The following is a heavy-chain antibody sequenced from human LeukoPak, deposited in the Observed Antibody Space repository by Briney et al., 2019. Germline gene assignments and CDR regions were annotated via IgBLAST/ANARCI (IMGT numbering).Heavy chain of an antibody. V-gene: IGHV4-4*07. D-gene: IGHD1-26*01. CDR3: ARNVRGGATYLDF. CDR2: IYNSGKT. J-gene: IGHJ4*02. CDR1: GASFSGTYS. Sequence: SETLSLTCTVSGASFSGTYSWTWIRQPAGKGPEWIGLIYNSGKTISNSSLKNRVTMSLDKSKSQFSLKLSSVTAADTAMYYCARNVRGGATYLDFWGQGTLVTVSS.